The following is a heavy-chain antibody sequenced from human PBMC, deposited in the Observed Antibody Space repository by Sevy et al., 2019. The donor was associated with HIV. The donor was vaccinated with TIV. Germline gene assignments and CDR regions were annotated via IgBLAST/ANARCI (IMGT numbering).Heavy chain of an antibody. CDR1: GFTFSSYA. Sequence: GGSLRLSCAASGFTFSSYAMSWVRQAPGKGLEWVSAISGTGGSTYYADSVKGRFTSSRDNSKNTLSLQMNSLRAEDTAVYYCAKLSGIGWLGYYHYYMDVWGKGTTVTVSS. J-gene: IGHJ6*03. CDR2: ISGTGGST. CDR3: AKLSGIGWLGYYHYYMDV. D-gene: IGHD6-19*01. V-gene: IGHV3-23*01.